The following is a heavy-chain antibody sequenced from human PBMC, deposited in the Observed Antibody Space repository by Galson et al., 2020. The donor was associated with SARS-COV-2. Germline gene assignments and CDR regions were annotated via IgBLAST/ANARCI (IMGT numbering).Heavy chain of an antibody. CDR3: ASSLLWFGELLSV. V-gene: IGHV3-11*01. CDR1: GFNFSDYY. Sequence: GGSLRLSCAASGFNFSDYYMSWIRQAPGKGLEWVSYISSSGSTIYYADSVKGRFTISRDNAKNSLYLQMNSLRAEDTAVYYCASSLLWFGELLSVWGQGTLVTVSS. D-gene: IGHD3-10*01. J-gene: IGHJ4*02. CDR2: ISSSGSTI.